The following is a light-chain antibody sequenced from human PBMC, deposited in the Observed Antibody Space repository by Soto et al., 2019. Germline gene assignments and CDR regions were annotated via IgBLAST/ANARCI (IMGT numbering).Light chain of an antibody. Sequence: DIQMTQSPSSLSASVGDRVTITCRASQSISSYLNWYQQKPGTAPKLLIFAASSLQSGVPSRLSGSGSGTDFTLTISSLQPEDFATYYCQQSLSPPLTFGGGTKVDIK. CDR1: QSISSY. J-gene: IGKJ4*01. CDR2: AAS. CDR3: QQSLSPPLT. V-gene: IGKV1-39*01.